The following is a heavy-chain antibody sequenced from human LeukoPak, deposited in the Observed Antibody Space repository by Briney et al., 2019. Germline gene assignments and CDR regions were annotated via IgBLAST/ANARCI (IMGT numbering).Heavy chain of an antibody. CDR2: IYYSGST. CDR1: GGSISSGGYY. V-gene: IGHV4-31*03. Sequence: SETLSLTCTVSGGSISSGGYYWSWIRQHPGTGLEWIGYIYYSGSTYYNPSLKSRVTISVDTSKNQFSLKLSSVTAADTAVYYCARVGSTTADYWGQGTLVTVSS. D-gene: IGHD4-11*01. J-gene: IGHJ4*02. CDR3: ARVGSTTADY.